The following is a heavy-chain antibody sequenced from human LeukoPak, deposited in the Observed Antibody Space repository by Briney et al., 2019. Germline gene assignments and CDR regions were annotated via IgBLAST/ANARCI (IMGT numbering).Heavy chain of an antibody. J-gene: IGHJ6*03. Sequence: TSETLSLTCAVYGGSFSGYYWSWIRQPPGKGLEWIGYIYYSGSTNYNPSLKSRVTISVDTSKNQFSLKLSSVTAADTAVYYCARAVVPAAMVYYYYYMDVWGKGTTVTVSS. V-gene: IGHV4-59*01. D-gene: IGHD2-2*01. CDR2: IYYSGST. CDR3: ARAVVPAAMVYYYYYMDV. CDR1: GGSFSGYY.